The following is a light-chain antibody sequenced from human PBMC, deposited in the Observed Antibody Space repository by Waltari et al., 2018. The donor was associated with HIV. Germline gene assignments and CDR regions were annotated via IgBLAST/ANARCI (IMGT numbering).Light chain of an antibody. CDR3: CSYAGSSTWV. J-gene: IGLJ3*02. Sequence: QSALTQPASVSGSPGQSLTISCTGTSRDVGGYTYVSWYQQHPGKAPELMIDDVRTRPSGVSTRCAGSKAGNTASLTISGLQAEDEADYYCCSYAGSSTWVFGGGTKLTVL. CDR1: SRDVGGYTY. V-gene: IGLV2-23*02. CDR2: DVR.